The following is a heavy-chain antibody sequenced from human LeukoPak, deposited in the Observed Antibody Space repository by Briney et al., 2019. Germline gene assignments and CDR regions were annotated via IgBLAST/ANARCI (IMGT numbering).Heavy chain of an antibody. CDR2: INPNSGGT. V-gene: IGHV1-2*02. CDR3: ARVRACSSTSCYLPGFDY. D-gene: IGHD2-2*01. J-gene: IGHJ4*02. Sequence: ASVKVSCKAYGYTFTGYYMHWVRQAPGQGLEWMGLINPNSGGTNYAPKFQGRVTMTRDTSISTAYMELSRLRSDDTAVYYCARVRACSSTSCYLPGFDYWGQGTLVTVSS. CDR1: GYTFTGYY.